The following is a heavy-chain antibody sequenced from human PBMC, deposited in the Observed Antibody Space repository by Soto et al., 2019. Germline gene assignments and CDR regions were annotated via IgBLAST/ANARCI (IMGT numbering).Heavy chain of an antibody. CDR3: ARGRRKIAAAGSRYYFDY. V-gene: IGHV1-8*01. Sequence: QVQMVQSGAEVKTPGASVKVSCKASGYTFTSYDINWVRQATGQGLEWMGWMNPNSGNTGYAQKCQGRVTMTRKTSISTAYMELSSLRSEDTAVYYWARGRRKIAAAGSRYYFDYWGQGTLVTVSS. D-gene: IGHD6-13*01. CDR1: GYTFTSYD. J-gene: IGHJ4*02. CDR2: MNPNSGNT.